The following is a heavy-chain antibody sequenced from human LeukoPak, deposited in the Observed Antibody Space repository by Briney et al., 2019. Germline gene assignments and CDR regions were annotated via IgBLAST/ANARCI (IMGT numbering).Heavy chain of an antibody. Sequence: PSETLSLTCTVSGYCISSGCYWGWIRQPPGKGLDWIGSIYHSGSPYYNPSLKSRVTISVDTSKNQFSLKLSSVTAADTAVYYCAKGFYGSGSHGDYWGQGTLVTVSS. D-gene: IGHD3-10*01. CDR3: AKGFYGSGSHGDY. V-gene: IGHV4-38-2*02. CDR1: GYCISSGCY. CDR2: IYHSGSP. J-gene: IGHJ4*02.